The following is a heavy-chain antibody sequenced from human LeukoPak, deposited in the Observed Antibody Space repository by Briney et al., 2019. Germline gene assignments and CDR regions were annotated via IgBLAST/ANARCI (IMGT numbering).Heavy chain of an antibody. V-gene: IGHV3-30*18. CDR1: GFTFSNYG. J-gene: IGHJ6*02. Sequence: GRSLRLSCAASGFTFSNYGMHWVRQAPGKGLEWVAVISYDESDKYYADSVKGRFTISRDNSKNTLYLQMNSLRPEDTAVCYCAKGMVAATNAAYYGMDVWGQGTTVTVSS. CDR3: AKGMVAATNAAYYGMDV. D-gene: IGHD2-15*01. CDR2: ISYDESDK.